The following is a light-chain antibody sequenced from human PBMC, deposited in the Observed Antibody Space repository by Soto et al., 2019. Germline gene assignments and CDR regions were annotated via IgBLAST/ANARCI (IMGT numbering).Light chain of an antibody. CDR3: SSYTTSNTRQIV. CDR2: DVS. J-gene: IGLJ1*01. Sequence: SVLTQPASVSGSPGQSTTISCTGTSSDVGGYNYVSWYQHHPGKAPKLMIYDVSNRPSGVSNLFSGSKSGNTASLTISGLQPEDEADYYCSSYTTSNTRQIVFGTGTKVTVL. V-gene: IGLV2-14*03. CDR1: SSDVGGYNY.